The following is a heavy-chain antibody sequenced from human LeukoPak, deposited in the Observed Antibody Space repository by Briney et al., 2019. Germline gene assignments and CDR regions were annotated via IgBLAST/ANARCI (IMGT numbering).Heavy chain of an antibody. V-gene: IGHV3-30*18. CDR1: GFTFSSYG. CDR3: AKAGYCSGGSCSHVDY. CDR2: ISYDGSNK. D-gene: IGHD2-15*01. J-gene: IGHJ4*02. Sequence: PGGSLRLSCAASGFTFSSYGMHWVRQAPGKGLEWVAVISYDGSNKYYADSVKGRFTISRDNSKNTLYLQMNSLRAEDTAVYYCAKAGYCSGGSCSHVDYWGQGTLVTVSS.